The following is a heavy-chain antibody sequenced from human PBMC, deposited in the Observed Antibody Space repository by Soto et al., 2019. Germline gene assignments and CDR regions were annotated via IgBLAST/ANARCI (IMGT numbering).Heavy chain of an antibody. V-gene: IGHV3-30*18. CDR1: GFTFSSYG. Sequence: QVQLVESGGGVVQPGRSLRLSCAASGFTFSSYGMHWVRQAPGKGLEWVAVISYDGSNKYYADSVKGRFTISRDNSKNSLYLQVDSLRAEVTAGYYCAKDHGDLFFWFFVLWGRGTLVTVSS. CDR2: ISYDGSNK. J-gene: IGHJ2*01. CDR3: AKDHGDLFFWFFVL. D-gene: IGHD4-17*01.